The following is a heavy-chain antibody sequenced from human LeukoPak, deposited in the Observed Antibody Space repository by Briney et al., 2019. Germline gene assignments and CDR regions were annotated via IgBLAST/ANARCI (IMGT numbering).Heavy chain of an antibody. V-gene: IGHV4-39*07. J-gene: IGHJ4*02. CDR1: GGSISSSSYY. CDR3: ARGALNWNYIRRPYYFDY. Sequence: PSETLSLTCIVSGGSISSSSYYWGCIRQPPGKGLEWIGSISYSGSTYYNPSLKSRVTISVDTSRNQFSLELSSVTAADTAVYYCARGALNWNYIRRPYYFDYWGQGTLVTVSS. D-gene: IGHD1-7*01. CDR2: ISYSGST.